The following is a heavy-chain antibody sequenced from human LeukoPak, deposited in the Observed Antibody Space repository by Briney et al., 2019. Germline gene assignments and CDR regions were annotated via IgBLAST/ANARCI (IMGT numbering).Heavy chain of an antibody. V-gene: IGHV3-74*03. CDR1: GFTFSSYW. J-gene: IGHJ4*02. CDR2: IYSDGSSY. CDR3: ARNENSGWGYFDY. Sequence: GGSLRLSCAASGFTFSSYWMHWVRQAPGKGLVWVSRIYSDGSSYTTDSVKGRFTISRDNSKDTLYLQMNSLRAEDTAVYYCARNENSGWGYFDYWGQGTLVTVSS. D-gene: IGHD5-12*01.